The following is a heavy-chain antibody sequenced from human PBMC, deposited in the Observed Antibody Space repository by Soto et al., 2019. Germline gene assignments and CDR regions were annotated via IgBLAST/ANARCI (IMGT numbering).Heavy chain of an antibody. D-gene: IGHD3-22*01. CDR3: ARDSPFGYYDSSGYSSAEYFQH. J-gene: IGHJ1*01. Sequence: QVQLVQSGAEVKKPGASVKVSCKASGYTFTSYYMHWVRQAPGQGLEWMGIINPSGGSTSYAQKFQGRVTMTRDTSTSTVYMELSSLRSEDTAVYYCARDSPFGYYDSSGYSSAEYFQHWGQGTLVTVSS. CDR1: GYTFTSYY. V-gene: IGHV1-46*01. CDR2: INPSGGST.